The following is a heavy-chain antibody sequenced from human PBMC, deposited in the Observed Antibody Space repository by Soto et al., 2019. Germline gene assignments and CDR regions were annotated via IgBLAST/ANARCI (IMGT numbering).Heavy chain of an antibody. Sequence: GESLKISCKGSGYSFTSYYIAWVRQMPGKGLEWMGIIHPGDSETRYSPAFQGHVIISADKSISSAYLQWSSLEAADTAMYSCARQRITRVRGVSSSGLDVWGQGPTVTVS. CDR3: ARQRITRVRGVSSSGLDV. V-gene: IGHV5-51*01. J-gene: IGHJ6*02. D-gene: IGHD3-10*01. CDR1: GYSFTSYY. CDR2: IHPGDSET.